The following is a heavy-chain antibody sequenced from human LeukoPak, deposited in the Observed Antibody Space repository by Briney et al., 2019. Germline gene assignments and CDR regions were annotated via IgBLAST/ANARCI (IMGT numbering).Heavy chain of an antibody. J-gene: IGHJ3*02. CDR3: ARGLTYCGGDCYPGSAFDI. D-gene: IGHD2-21*02. CDR1: GGSISSYY. V-gene: IGHV4-59*01. Sequence: SETLSLTCTVSGGSISSYYWSWIRQPPGKGLEWIANIFYSGSTNYNPSLKSRVTISVDTSKNQFSLKLSSVTAADTAVYYCARGLTYCGGDCYPGSAFDIWGQGTMVTVSS. CDR2: IFYSGST.